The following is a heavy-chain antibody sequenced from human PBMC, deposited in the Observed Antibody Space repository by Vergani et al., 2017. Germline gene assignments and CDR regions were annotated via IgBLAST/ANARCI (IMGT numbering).Heavy chain of an antibody. J-gene: IGHJ4*02. V-gene: IGHV3-73*01. Sequence: EVQLVESGGGLVQPGGSLKLSCAASGFTFSGSAMHWVRQASGKGLEWVGRISSKANSYAIAYAASVKGRFTITRDDSKNTAYLQMNSLKTEDTAVYYCAKSAPLRPYYYFDYWGQGTRVTVSS. CDR1: GFTFSGSA. D-gene: IGHD3-3*01. CDR2: ISSKANSYAI. CDR3: AKSAPLRPYYYFDY.